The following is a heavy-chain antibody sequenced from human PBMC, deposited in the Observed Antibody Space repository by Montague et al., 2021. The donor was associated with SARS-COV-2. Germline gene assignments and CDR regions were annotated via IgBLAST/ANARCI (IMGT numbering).Heavy chain of an antibody. D-gene: IGHD1-1*01. CDR1: RFTFSSYG. V-gene: IGHV3-23*01. CDR3: GKNRQRVPLKAPPDY. J-gene: IGHJ4*02. CDR2: LSGSGAST. Sequence: SLRLSCAASRFTFSSYGMSWIRQAPGKGLEWVSDLSGSGASTRYADSVNGRFTISRDNSKNTLYLQMNSLRAEDTAIYYRGKNRQRVPLKAPPDYWGQGTLVTVSS.